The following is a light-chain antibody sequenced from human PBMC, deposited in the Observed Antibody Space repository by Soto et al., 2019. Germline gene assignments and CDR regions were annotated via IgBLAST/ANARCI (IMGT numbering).Light chain of an antibody. J-gene: IGKJ1*01. Sequence: EIVLTQSPATLSLSPGERATLSCRASQSVSTFLAWYQHKPGQAPRLLIYDASNSATGIPDRFRGSGSGTEVTLTISSLEPEDFALYYCQQGTDWPPGTFGQGTKVEIK. CDR1: QSVSTF. CDR3: QQGTDWPPGT. V-gene: IGKV3-11*01. CDR2: DAS.